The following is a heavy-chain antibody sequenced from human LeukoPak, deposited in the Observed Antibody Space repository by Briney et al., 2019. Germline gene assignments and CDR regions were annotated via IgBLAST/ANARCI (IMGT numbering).Heavy chain of an antibody. CDR3: ARDMVGASEWFDP. J-gene: IGHJ5*02. Sequence: PSETLSLTCTVSGYYISSGYYWGWIRQPPGKGLEWIGSIYHSGSTYYNPSLKSRVTISVDTSKNQFSLKLRSVTAADTAVYYCARDMVGASEWFDPWGQGTLVTVSS. CDR1: GYYISSGYY. V-gene: IGHV4-38-2*02. D-gene: IGHD1-26*01. CDR2: IYHSGST.